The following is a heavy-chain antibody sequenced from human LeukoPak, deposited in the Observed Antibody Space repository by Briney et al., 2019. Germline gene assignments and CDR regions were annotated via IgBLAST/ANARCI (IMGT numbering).Heavy chain of an antibody. CDR1: GFTFSSYW. D-gene: IGHD2-21*02. CDR3: ARDYCGGDCSGVYYFDY. J-gene: IGHJ4*02. CDR2: IKQDGSEK. V-gene: IGHV3-7*01. Sequence: GGSLRLSCAASGFTFSSYWMNWVRQAPGKGLEWVANIKQDGSEKYYVDSAKGRFTISRDNAKNSLYLQMNSLRVEDTAVYHCARDYCGGDCSGVYYFDYWGQGTLVTVSS.